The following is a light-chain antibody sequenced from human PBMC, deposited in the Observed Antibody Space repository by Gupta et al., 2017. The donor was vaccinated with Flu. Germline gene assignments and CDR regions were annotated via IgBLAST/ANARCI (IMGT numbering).Light chain of an antibody. V-gene: IGKV3-20*01. CDR3: QQDGRSPVT. Sequence: IVLTQSPGTLSLSRGERAALSCRASQTVRSNSLVWYQQKPGQAPRLLIYGASTRAAGIPDRFSGSGSGTDFTLTSSRLEPEDAAVYYCQQDGRSPVTFGQGTKLEIK. CDR1: QTVRSNS. CDR2: GAS. J-gene: IGKJ2*01.